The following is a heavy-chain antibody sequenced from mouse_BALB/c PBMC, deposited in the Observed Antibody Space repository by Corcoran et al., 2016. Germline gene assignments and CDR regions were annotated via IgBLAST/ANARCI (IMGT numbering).Heavy chain of an antibody. Sequence: QIQLVQSGPELKKPGETVKISCKASGYTFTNYGMNWVKQAPGKGLKWMGWINTYTGEPTYADDFKGRFAFSLETSASTAYLQINNHKNEDTATYFCARFYYDYSFAYWGQGTLVTVSA. D-gene: IGHD2-4*01. J-gene: IGHJ3*01. CDR3: ARFYYDYSFAY. CDR2: INTYTGEP. CDR1: GYTFTNYG. V-gene: IGHV9-3-1*01.